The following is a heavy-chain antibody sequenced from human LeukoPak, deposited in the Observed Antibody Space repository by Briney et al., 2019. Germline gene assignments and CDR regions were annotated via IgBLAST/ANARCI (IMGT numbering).Heavy chain of an antibody. CDR2: IYSGGST. J-gene: IGHJ4*02. V-gene: IGHV3-53*01. CDR1: GFTVSSNY. D-gene: IGHD5-24*01. Sequence: GGSLRLSCAASGFTVSSNYMSWVRQAQGKGLEWVSVIYSGGSTYYADSVKGRFTISRDNSKNTLYLQMNSLRAEDTAVYYCARIRDGYIGCYFDYWGQGTLVTVSS. CDR3: ARIRDGYIGCYFDY.